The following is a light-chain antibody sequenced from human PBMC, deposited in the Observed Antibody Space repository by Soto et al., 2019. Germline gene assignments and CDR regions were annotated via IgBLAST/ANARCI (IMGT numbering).Light chain of an antibody. J-gene: IGKJ4*01. CDR1: QSINSH. CDR3: QQTYSTPLT. Sequence: DIHMTQSPSTLSASVVDTVTITCRASQSINSHLNWYQQKPGKAPNLLIYAASNLQSGVPARFSGSGSGTDFTLTISTLQPEDFATYYCQQTYSTPLTFGGGTKVDIK. CDR2: AAS. V-gene: IGKV1-39*01.